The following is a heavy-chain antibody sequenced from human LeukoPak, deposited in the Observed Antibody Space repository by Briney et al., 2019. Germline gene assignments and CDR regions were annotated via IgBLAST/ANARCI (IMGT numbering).Heavy chain of an antibody. CDR1: GGSISSYY. D-gene: IGHD2-2*01. CDR2: IYTSGST. J-gene: IGHJ4*02. CDR3: ARDRYCSSTSCYSAFDY. V-gene: IGHV4-4*07. Sequence: SETLSLTCTVSGGSISSYYWSWIRQPAGKGLEWIGRIYTSGSTNYNPSLKSRVTMSVDASKNQFSLKLSSVTAADTAVYYCARDRYCSSTSCYSAFDYWGQGTLVTVSS.